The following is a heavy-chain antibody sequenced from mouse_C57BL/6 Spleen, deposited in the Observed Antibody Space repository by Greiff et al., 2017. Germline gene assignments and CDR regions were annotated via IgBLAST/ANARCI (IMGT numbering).Heavy chain of an antibody. CDR3: ARRLGYFDY. J-gene: IGHJ2*01. CDR1: GYAFSSSW. D-gene: IGHD4-1*01. V-gene: IGHV1-82*01. CDR2: IYPGDGDT. Sequence: QVQLKQSGPELVQPGASVKISCKASGYAFSSSWMNWVKQRPGKGLGWIGRIYPGDGDTNYNGKFKGKATLTADKSSSTAYMQLSSLTSEDSAFYFCARRLGYFDYWGQGTTLTVSS.